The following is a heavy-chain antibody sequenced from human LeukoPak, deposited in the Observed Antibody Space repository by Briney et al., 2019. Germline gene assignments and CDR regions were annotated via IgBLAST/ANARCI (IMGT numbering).Heavy chain of an antibody. Sequence: PARSLSPPCAASGFTFSSYVMHWVRQAPGKGLEWVALIWYDGSSKHYADSVRGRFTISRDNSKNTLYLQMNSLRAEDTAVYYCARDFELSHWGQGTRVTLSS. V-gene: IGHV3-33*01. J-gene: IGHJ4*02. D-gene: IGHD3-16*02. CDR1: GFTFSSYV. CDR3: ARDFELSH. CDR2: IWYDGSSK.